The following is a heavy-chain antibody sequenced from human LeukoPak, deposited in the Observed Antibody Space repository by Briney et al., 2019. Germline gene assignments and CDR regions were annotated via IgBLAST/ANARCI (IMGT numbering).Heavy chain of an antibody. CDR1: GFTFSGFG. CDR2: TGNKPNSYTT. V-gene: IGHV3-72*01. J-gene: IGHJ4*02. Sequence: QSGGSLRLSCAASGFTFSGFGMDWVRQAPGKGLEWVGRTGNKPNSYTTDYAASVKGRFTISRDNSKNALYLQMNSLKIEDTAVYYCTRGGDNDWSPGDYWGQGTLVTVSS. D-gene: IGHD3-9*01. CDR3: TRGGDNDWSPGDY.